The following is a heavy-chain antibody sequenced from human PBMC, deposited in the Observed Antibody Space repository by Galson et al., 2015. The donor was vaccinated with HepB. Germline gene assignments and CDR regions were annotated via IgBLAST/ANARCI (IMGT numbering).Heavy chain of an antibody. J-gene: IGHJ4*02. D-gene: IGHD2-15*01. CDR2: INPSGGST. CDR1: GYTFTSYY. V-gene: IGHV1-46*01. CDR3: ARDRSIVVVVAATPETWYFDY. Sequence: SVKVSCKASGYTFTSYYMHWVRQAPGQGLEWMGIINPSGGSTSYAQKFQGRVTMTRDTSTSTVYMELSSLRSEDTAVYYCARDRSIVVVVAATPETWYFDYWGQGTLVTVSS.